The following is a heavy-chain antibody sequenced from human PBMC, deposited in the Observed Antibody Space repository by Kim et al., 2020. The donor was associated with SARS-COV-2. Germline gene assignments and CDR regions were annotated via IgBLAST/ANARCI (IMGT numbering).Heavy chain of an antibody. CDR3: ARDQRGCSSTSCLIPGYYGLRYFDY. Sequence: GGSLRLSCAASGFTFSDYYMSWIRQAPGKGLEWVSYISSSGSTIYYADSVKGRFTISRDNAKNSLYLQMNSLRAEDTAVYYCARDQRGCSSTSCLIPGYYGLRYFDYWGQGTLVTVSS. CDR1: GFTFSDYY. CDR2: ISSSGSTI. D-gene: IGHD2-2*01. V-gene: IGHV3-11*01. J-gene: IGHJ4*02.